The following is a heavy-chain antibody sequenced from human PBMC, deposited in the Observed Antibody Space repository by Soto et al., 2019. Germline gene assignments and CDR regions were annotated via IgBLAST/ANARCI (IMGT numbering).Heavy chain of an antibody. J-gene: IGHJ4*02. CDR2: IYYSGST. Sequence: SETLSLTCAVYGGSFSGYYWSWIRQPPGKGLEWIGYIYYSGSTNYNPSLKSRVTISVDTSKNQFSLKLSSVTAADTAVYYCATGLNYYDSSGYFGYWGQGTLVTVSS. CDR1: GGSFSGYY. V-gene: IGHV4-59*01. D-gene: IGHD3-22*01. CDR3: ATGLNYYDSSGYFGY.